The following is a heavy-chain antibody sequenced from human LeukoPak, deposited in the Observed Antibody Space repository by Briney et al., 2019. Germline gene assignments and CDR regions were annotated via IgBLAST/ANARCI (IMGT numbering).Heavy chain of an antibody. CDR1: GFTFSSYE. Sequence: GGSLRLSCAASGFTFSSYEMNWVRQAPGKGLEWVSYISSSSYKIYYADSVKGRFTISRDNAKNSLYPQMNSLRAEDTAVYYCARIYYYDSSDYMDVWGKGTTVTVS. CDR3: ARIYYYDSSDYMDV. J-gene: IGHJ6*03. D-gene: IGHD3-22*01. V-gene: IGHV3-48*01. CDR2: ISSSSYKI.